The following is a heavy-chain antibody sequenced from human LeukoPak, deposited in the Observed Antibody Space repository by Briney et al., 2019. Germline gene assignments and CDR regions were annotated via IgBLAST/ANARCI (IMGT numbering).Heavy chain of an antibody. CDR2: IIPIFGTA. CDR1: GGTFSSYA. Sequence: SVKVSCKASGGTFSSYAISWVRQAPGQGLEWMGGIIPIFGTANYAQKFQGRVTVTTDESTSTAYMELSNLRSEDTAVYYCAGSKVDTVYYYYMDVWGKGTTVTVSS. V-gene: IGHV1-69*05. D-gene: IGHD5-18*01. J-gene: IGHJ6*03. CDR3: AGSKVDTVYYYYMDV.